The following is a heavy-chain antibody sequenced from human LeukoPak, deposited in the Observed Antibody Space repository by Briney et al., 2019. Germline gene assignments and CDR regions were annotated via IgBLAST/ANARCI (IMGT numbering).Heavy chain of an antibody. J-gene: IGHJ4*02. V-gene: IGHV4-4*02. CDR1: GGSISSTYW. D-gene: IGHD3-3*01. CDR3: GFWSGYAFDY. Sequence: SGTLSLTCAVSGGSISSTYWLSWVRQLPGKGLEWIGEIYHSGSTNHNPSLKSRVTLSLDKSRNQFSLKLSSVTAADTAVYFCGFWSGYAFDYWGQGTLVTVSS. CDR2: IYHSGST.